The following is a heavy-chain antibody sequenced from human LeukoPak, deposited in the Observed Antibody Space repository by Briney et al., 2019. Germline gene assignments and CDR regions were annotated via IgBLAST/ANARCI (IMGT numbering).Heavy chain of an antibody. CDR1: GYTLTELS. CDR3: ATTMVRGSRGNWFDP. V-gene: IGHV1-24*01. J-gene: IGHJ5*02. CDR2: FDPEDGET. Sequence: ASVKVSCKVSGYTLTELSMYWVRQAPGKGLEWMGGFDPEDGETIYAQKFQGRVTMTEDTSTDTAYMELSSLRSEDTAVYYRATTMVRGSRGNWFDPRGQGTLVTVSS. D-gene: IGHD3-10*01.